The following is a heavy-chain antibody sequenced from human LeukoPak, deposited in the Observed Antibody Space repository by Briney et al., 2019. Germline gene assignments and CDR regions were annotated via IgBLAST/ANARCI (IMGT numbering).Heavy chain of an antibody. CDR3: SREGGPYRPLDY. Sequence: SGTLSLTCGVSGGSITSTNYWTWVRQPPGKGLEWIGEVNLQGSTNYNPSLMGRVAISVDMSENHISLQLTSVTAADTAVYYCSREGGPYRPLDYSGQGTLVTVSS. CDR1: GGSITSTNY. V-gene: IGHV4-4*02. CDR2: VNLQGST. J-gene: IGHJ4*02.